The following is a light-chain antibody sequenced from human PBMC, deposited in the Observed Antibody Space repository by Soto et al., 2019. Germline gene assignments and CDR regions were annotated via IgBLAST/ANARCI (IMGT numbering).Light chain of an antibody. CDR2: GAS. CDR1: QSVSSSY. Sequence: EIVLTQSPGTLSLSPGERATLSCRASQSVSSSYLAWYQQKPGQAPRLLIYGASSRATGIPDRFSGSGSGTEFTLTISSLQPDDFATYYCQQYNNSLWTFGQGTKVDIK. CDR3: QQYNNSLWT. V-gene: IGKV3-20*01. J-gene: IGKJ1*01.